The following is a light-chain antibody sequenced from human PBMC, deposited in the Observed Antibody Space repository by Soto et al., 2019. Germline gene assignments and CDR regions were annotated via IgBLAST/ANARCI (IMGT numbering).Light chain of an antibody. Sequence: QSALTQPASVSGSPGQAISISCTGTSSDVGTYKYVSWYQQHPGKAPKLMISEVSNRPSGVSNRFSGSKSGNTASLTISGLQAEDEADYYCSSFSSSSTYVFGPGTKVTVL. CDR2: EVS. J-gene: IGLJ1*01. CDR1: SSDVGTYKY. CDR3: SSFSSSSTYV. V-gene: IGLV2-14*01.